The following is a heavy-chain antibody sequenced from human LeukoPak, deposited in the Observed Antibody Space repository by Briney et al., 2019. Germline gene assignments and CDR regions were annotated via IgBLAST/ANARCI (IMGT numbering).Heavy chain of an antibody. D-gene: IGHD3-3*01. J-gene: IGHJ5*02. CDR1: GYTFTSYY. CDR2: INPSGGST. Sequence: ASVKVSCKASGYTFTSYYMHWVRQAPGQGLEWMGIINPSGGSTSYAQKFQGRVTMTRDTSTSTVYMELSRLRSEDTAVYYCARALYYDFWSGYYKEENWFDPWGQGTLVTVSS. V-gene: IGHV1-46*01. CDR3: ARALYYDFWSGYYKEENWFDP.